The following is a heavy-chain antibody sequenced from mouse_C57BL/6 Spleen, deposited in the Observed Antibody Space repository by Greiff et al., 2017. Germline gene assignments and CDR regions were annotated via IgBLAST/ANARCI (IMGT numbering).Heavy chain of an antibody. V-gene: IGHV1-50*01. CDR3: ARSTTVVAKYFDY. CDR1: GYTFTSYW. Sequence: QVQLQQPGAELVKPGASVKLSCKASGYTFTSYWMQWVKQRPGQGLEWIGEFDPSDSYTNYNQKFKGKATLTVDTSSSTAYMQLSSLTSEDSAVYYCARSTTVVAKYFDYWGQGTTLTVSS. J-gene: IGHJ2*01. D-gene: IGHD1-1*01. CDR2: FDPSDSYT.